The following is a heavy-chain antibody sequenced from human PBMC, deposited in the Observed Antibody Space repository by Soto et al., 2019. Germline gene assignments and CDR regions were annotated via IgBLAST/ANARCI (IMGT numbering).Heavy chain of an antibody. CDR1: GYTFSSYA. CDR2: INAGNGNT. D-gene: IGHD5-12*01. V-gene: IGHV1-3*05. Sequence: QVPLVQSGAEEKKPGASVKVSCKASGYTFSSYAMDWVRQAPGQRLEWMGWINAGNGNTKYSQKFQGRVTISRDTSASTAYMELSSLRSEDTAVYYCARDLGWLQFDSWGQGTLVTVSS. CDR3: ARDLGWLQFDS. J-gene: IGHJ4*02.